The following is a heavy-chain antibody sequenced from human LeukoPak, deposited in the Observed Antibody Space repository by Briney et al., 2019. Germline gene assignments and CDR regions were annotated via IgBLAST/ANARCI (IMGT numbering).Heavy chain of an antibody. V-gene: IGHV4-34*01. J-gene: IGHJ4*02. Sequence: RTSETLSLTCAVYGGSFSGYYWSWIRQPPGKGLEWIGEINHSGSTNYNPSLKSRVTISVDTSKNQFSLKLSSVTAADTAVYYCARGGYDYVCGDLDYWGQGTLVTVSS. CDR1: GGSFSGYY. CDR3: ARGGYDYVCGDLDY. D-gene: IGHD3-16*01. CDR2: INHSGST.